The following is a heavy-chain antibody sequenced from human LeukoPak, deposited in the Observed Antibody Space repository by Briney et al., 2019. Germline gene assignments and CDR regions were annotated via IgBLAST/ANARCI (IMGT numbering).Heavy chain of an antibody. Sequence: GGSLRLSCAASGFTFSSYAMSWVRQAPGKGLEWVSAISGSGGSTYYADSVKGRFTISRDNSDSTLYPQMNSLRADDTAIFYCAKVPYFDYGSGRPPFMDVWGQGTTVAVSS. CDR3: AKVPYFDYGSGRPPFMDV. V-gene: IGHV3-23*01. CDR2: ISGSGGST. J-gene: IGHJ6*02. CDR1: GFTFSSYA. D-gene: IGHD3-10*01.